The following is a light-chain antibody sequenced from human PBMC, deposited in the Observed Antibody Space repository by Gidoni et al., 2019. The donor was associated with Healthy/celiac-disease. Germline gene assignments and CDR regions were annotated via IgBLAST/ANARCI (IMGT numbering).Light chain of an antibody. V-gene: IGKV1-39*01. CDR1: QSISSY. J-gene: IGKJ5*01. Sequence: DITMTQSPSSLSASVGDRVTTTCRASQSISSYLNWYQQKPGKAPKLLIYAAPSLQSGVPSRFSGSGSGTDFTLTISSLQPEDFATYYCQQSYSTPTFGQGTRLEIK. CDR3: QQSYSTPT. CDR2: AAP.